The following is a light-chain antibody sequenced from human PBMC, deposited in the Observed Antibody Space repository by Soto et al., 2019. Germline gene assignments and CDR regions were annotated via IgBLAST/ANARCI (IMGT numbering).Light chain of an antibody. Sequence: DIQMTQSPSTLSASVGDRVTITCRASQSISRWLAWYQQKPGTVPKLLIYEASTLESGVPSRFSGSRSGTEFTLTVSSLQPDDFATYYCQQYNASFPYTFGQGTKLEIK. CDR2: EAS. CDR3: QQYNASFPYT. J-gene: IGKJ2*01. CDR1: QSISRW. V-gene: IGKV1-5*03.